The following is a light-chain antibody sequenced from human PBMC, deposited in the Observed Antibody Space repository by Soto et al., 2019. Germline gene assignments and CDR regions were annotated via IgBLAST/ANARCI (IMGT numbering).Light chain of an antibody. Sequence: QSALTQPAAVSGSPGQSITISCIGSSNDVGAYDYVAWYQQYPGKAPKLLIYDVNRRPSGISNRFSGSKSGNTASLTISGLQAEDEGDYYCSSYTNTVAFDVFGTGTKVTVL. V-gene: IGLV2-14*01. CDR1: SNDVGAYDY. J-gene: IGLJ1*01. CDR3: SSYTNTVAFDV. CDR2: DVN.